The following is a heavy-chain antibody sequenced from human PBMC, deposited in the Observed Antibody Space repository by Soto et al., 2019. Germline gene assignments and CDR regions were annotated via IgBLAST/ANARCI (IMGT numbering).Heavy chain of an antibody. CDR2: IYYSGST. J-gene: IGHJ4*02. Sequence: SETLSLTCTVSGGSISSGGYYWSWIRQHPGKGLEWIGYIYYSGSTYYNPSLKSRVTISVDTSKNQFSLKLSSVTAADTAVYYCARAYPHFSYYDFWSGYQPSFDYWGQGALVTVSS. CDR1: GGSISSGGYY. V-gene: IGHV4-31*03. CDR3: ARAYPHFSYYDFWSGYQPSFDY. D-gene: IGHD3-3*01.